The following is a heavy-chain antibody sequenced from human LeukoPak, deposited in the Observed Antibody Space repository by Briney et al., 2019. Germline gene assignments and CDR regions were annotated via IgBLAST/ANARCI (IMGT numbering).Heavy chain of an antibody. D-gene: IGHD4-17*01. V-gene: IGHV3-30*02. CDR3: AASTVTTVSLDY. J-gene: IGHJ4*02. Sequence: GGSLKLSCAASGFTFSSYGMHWVRQAPGKGLEWVAFIRYDGSNKYYADSVKGRFTISRDNSKNTLYLQMNSLRAEDTAVYYCAASTVTTVSLDYWGQGTLVTVSS. CDR2: IRYDGSNK. CDR1: GFTFSSYG.